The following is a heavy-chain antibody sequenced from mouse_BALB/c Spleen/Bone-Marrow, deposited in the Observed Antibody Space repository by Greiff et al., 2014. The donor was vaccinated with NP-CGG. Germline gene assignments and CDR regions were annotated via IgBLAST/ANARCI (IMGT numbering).Heavy chain of an antibody. Sequence: QVQLQQSGSVLVRPGASVKLSCKASGYTFTSSWMHWAKQRPGQGLEGIGEIHPNSGNTNYNEKFKGKATLTVDTSSSTAYVDLSSLTSEDSAVYYCANYYGSSSYWGQGTTLTVSS. V-gene: IGHV1S130*01. CDR3: ANYYGSSSY. CDR1: GYTFTSSW. J-gene: IGHJ2*01. CDR2: IHPNSGNT. D-gene: IGHD1-1*01.